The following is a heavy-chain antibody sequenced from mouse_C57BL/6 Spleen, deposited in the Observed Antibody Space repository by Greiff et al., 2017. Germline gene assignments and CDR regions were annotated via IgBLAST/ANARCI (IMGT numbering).Heavy chain of an antibody. J-gene: IGHJ4*01. CDR1: GYTFTNYW. Sequence: QVQLQQSGAELVRPGTSVKMSCKASGYTFTNYWIGWAKQRPGHGLEWIGDIYPGGGYTNYNEKFKGKATLTADKSSSTAYMQFSSRTSEDSAIYYCARAHYYGSSDYAMDYWGQGTSVTVSS. D-gene: IGHD1-1*01. V-gene: IGHV1-63*01. CDR2: IYPGGGYT. CDR3: ARAHYYGSSDYAMDY.